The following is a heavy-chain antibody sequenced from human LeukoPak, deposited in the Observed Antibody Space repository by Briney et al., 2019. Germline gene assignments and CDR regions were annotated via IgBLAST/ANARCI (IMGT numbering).Heavy chain of an antibody. Sequence: GGSLRLSCAASGFTFDDYAMHWVRQAPGKGLDWVSLISGYGSSTHYADSVKGRFTISRDNSKNSLYLQMNSLRTEDTALYYCAKDIELSSSTSWNSDYWGQGTLVTVSS. CDR1: GFTFDDYA. CDR2: ISGYGSST. V-gene: IGHV3-43*02. CDR3: AKDIELSSSTSWNSDY. D-gene: IGHD2-2*01. J-gene: IGHJ4*02.